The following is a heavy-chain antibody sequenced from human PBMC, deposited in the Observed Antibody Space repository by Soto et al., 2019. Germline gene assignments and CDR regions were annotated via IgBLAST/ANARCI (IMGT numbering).Heavy chain of an antibody. J-gene: IGHJ4*02. CDR2: IYYSGST. CDR3: ARVCCSGGSGYFAC. CDR1: GGSISSGY. Sequence: PSETLPLTCTVSGGSISSGYWSWIRQPPGKGLEWIGYIYYSGSTNYNPSLKSRVTISVDTSKNQFSLKLSSVTAADTAVYYCARVCCSGGSGYFACWGQGTLDTGSS. V-gene: IGHV4-59*01. D-gene: IGHD2-15*01.